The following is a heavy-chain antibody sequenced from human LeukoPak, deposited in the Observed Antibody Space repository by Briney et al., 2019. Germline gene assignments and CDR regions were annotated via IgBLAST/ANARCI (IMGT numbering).Heavy chain of an antibody. Sequence: ASVKVSCKASGYTFTGYYMHWVRQAPGQGLEWMGWINPNSGGTNYAQKFQGRVTMTRDTSISTAYMELSRLRSDDTAVYHCAKDKVEMATSPLLFDYWGQGTLVTVSS. CDR2: INPNSGGT. CDR1: GYTFTGYY. CDR3: AKDKVEMATSPLLFDY. J-gene: IGHJ4*02. V-gene: IGHV1-2*02. D-gene: IGHD5-24*01.